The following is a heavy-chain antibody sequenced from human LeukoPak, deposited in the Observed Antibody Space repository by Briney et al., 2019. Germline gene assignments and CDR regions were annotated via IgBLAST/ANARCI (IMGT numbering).Heavy chain of an antibody. Sequence: ASVKVSCKASGYTFTGYYMHWVRQAPGQGLEWMGWINPNSGGTNYAQKFQGRVTMTRDTSISTAYMELSRLRSDDTAVYYCARDQGGLLWFGEPPDPKENRRAFDIWGQGTMVTVSS. CDR2: INPNSGGT. D-gene: IGHD3-10*01. J-gene: IGHJ3*02. CDR3: ARDQGGLLWFGEPPDPKENRRAFDI. CDR1: GYTFTGYY. V-gene: IGHV1-2*02.